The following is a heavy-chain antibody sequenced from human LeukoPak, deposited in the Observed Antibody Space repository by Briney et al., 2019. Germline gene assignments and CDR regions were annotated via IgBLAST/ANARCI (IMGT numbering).Heavy chain of an antibody. CDR2: IYPDDSET. CDR1: GYSFTTYW. Sequence: GESLKISFKGSGYSFTTYWIGWVRQMHGKGLEWMGSIYPDDSETRYGPSFLGRVTISVDKSINTAHLQWSSLKASDTAMYYCATRGGRETRRGNDVLDICGQGTMVTVSS. CDR3: ATRGGRETRRGNDVLDI. J-gene: IGHJ3*02. D-gene: IGHD3-16*01. V-gene: IGHV5-51*01.